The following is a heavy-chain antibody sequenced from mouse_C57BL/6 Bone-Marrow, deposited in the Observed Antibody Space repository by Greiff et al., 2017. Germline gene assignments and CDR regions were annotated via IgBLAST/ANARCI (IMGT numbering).Heavy chain of an antibody. Sequence: QVQLKQSGAELVKPGASVKMSCKASGYTFTSYWITWVKQRPGQGLEWIGDIYPGSGSTNYNEKFKSKATLTVDPSSSTAYMQLSSLTSEDSAVYCCARPYYSNYWYFDVWGTGTTVTVSS. J-gene: IGHJ1*03. CDR3: ARPYYSNYWYFDV. CDR2: IYPGSGST. D-gene: IGHD2-5*01. CDR1: GYTFTSYW. V-gene: IGHV1-55*01.